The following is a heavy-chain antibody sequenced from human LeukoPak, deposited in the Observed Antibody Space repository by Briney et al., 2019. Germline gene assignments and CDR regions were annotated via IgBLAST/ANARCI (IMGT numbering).Heavy chain of an antibody. V-gene: IGHV4-30-2*01. J-gene: IGHJ3*02. CDR1: GFTVSSNY. CDR2: IYHSGST. Sequence: KPGGSLRLSCAASGFTVSSNYMSWVRQPPGKGLEWIGYIYHSGSTYYNPSLKSRVTISVDRSKNQFSLKLSSVTAADTAVYYCARGGVVSAYCGGDCYSTGAFDIWGQGTMVTVSS. D-gene: IGHD2-21*02. CDR3: ARGGVVSAYCGGDCYSTGAFDI.